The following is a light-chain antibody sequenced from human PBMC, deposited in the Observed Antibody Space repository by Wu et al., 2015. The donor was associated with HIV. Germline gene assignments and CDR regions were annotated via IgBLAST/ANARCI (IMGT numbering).Light chain of an antibody. J-gene: IGKJ1*01. V-gene: IGKV1-39*01. Sequence: DIQMTQSPSSLSASVGDRVTITCRASQSISSDLNWYQKKSGKAPKLLIYAASSLQSGVPSRFSGSGSGTDFTLTISSLQPEDFATYYCQQSYSTPRTFGQGTKVEIK. CDR1: QSISSD. CDR3: QQSYSTPRT. CDR2: AAS.